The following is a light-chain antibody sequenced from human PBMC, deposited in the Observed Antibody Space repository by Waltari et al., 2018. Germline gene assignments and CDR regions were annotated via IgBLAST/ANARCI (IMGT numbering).Light chain of an antibody. CDR1: QSISTN. J-gene: IGKJ2*01. CDR3: QQYDKWLRYS. Sequence: IVMTQSPATLSVSPGERATLSCRASQSISTNLAWFQEKPGQAPRLLIYGASTRATGVRGRFSGSGSGTYFTLVISSLQSEDFAVYYCQQYDKWLRYSFGQGTKLEIK. CDR2: GAS. V-gene: IGKV3-15*01.